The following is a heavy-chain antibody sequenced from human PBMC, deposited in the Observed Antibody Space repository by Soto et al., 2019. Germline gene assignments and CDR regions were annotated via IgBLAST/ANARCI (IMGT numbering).Heavy chain of an antibody. V-gene: IGHV1-69*13. CDR2: IIPIFGTA. Sequence: SVKVSCKASGGTFSSYAISWVGQAPGQGLEWMGEIIPIFGTAKYAKKFQSRVTITAEESTSTAYMELTSLRSEETAVYYCARRYYYDSSGFDYWGQGTMVTVSS. J-gene: IGHJ4*02. CDR3: ARRYYYDSSGFDY. CDR1: GGTFSSYA. D-gene: IGHD3-22*01.